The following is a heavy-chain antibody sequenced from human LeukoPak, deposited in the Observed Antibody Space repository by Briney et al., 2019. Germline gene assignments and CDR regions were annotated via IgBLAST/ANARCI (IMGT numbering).Heavy chain of an antibody. CDR3: ARDSFGGIAAAEYTFDI. D-gene: IGHD6-13*01. Sequence: GASVKVSCKASGGTFSSYAISWVRQAPGQGLEWMGWISAYNGNTNYAQKLQGRVTMTTDTSTSTAYMELRSLRSDDTAVYYCARDSFGGIAAAEYTFDIWGQGTMVTVSS. CDR2: ISAYNGNT. J-gene: IGHJ3*02. CDR1: GGTFSSYA. V-gene: IGHV1-18*01.